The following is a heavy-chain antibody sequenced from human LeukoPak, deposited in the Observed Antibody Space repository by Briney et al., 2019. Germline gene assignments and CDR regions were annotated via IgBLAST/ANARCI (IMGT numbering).Heavy chain of an antibody. D-gene: IGHD3-22*01. Sequence: GGSLRLSCAASGFTFSSYAMSWVRQAPGKGLEWVSAISGSGGSAYYADSVKGRFTISRDNSKNTLYLQMNSLRAEDTAVYYCAKDIHDYDSSGYYLKIDYWGQGTLVTVSS. J-gene: IGHJ4*02. CDR1: GFTFSSYA. V-gene: IGHV3-23*01. CDR2: ISGSGGSA. CDR3: AKDIHDYDSSGYYLKIDY.